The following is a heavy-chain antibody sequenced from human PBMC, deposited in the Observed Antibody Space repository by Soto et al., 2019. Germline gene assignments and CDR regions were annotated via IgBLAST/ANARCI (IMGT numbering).Heavy chain of an antibody. J-gene: IGHJ4*02. V-gene: IGHV4-59*01. D-gene: IGHD3-3*01. CDR3: ARTHYDFWSGYSIDY. CDR1: GGSISSYY. CDR2: IYYSGST. Sequence: SETLSLTCTVSGGSISSYYWSWIRQPPGKGLEWIGYIYYSGSTNYNPSLKSRVTISVDTSKNQFSLKLSSVTAADTAVYYCARTHYDFWSGYSIDYWGQGTLVTVS.